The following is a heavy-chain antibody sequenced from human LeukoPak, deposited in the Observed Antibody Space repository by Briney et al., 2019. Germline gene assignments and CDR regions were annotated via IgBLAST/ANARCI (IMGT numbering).Heavy chain of an antibody. CDR1: GGTFSSYA. V-gene: IGHV1-69*05. CDR2: IIPIFGTA. CDR3: ARSIAAAGTPRYYYYGMDV. D-gene: IGHD6-13*01. J-gene: IGHJ6*02. Sequence: ASVKVSCKASGGTFSSYAISWVRQAPGQGLEWMGGIIPIFGTANYAQKFQGRVTITTDESTSTAYMELSSLRSEDTAVYYCARSIAAAGTPRYYYYGMDVWGQGTTVTVSS.